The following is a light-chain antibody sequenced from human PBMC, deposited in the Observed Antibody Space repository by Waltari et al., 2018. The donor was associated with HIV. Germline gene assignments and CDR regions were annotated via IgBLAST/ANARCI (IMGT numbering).Light chain of an antibody. J-gene: IGLJ3*02. V-gene: IGLV2-23*02. Sequence: QSALTQAASVSAALGQSINISCTATTSALDISNLVSWHQHHPGKAPKLILYEVNKPPARVSTRFSGSRSGHTTSLNITGLLADDEADYYCCSCSVTNSLWVFGGVTKVTVV. CDR1: TSALDISNL. CDR2: EVN. CDR3: CSCSVTNSLWV.